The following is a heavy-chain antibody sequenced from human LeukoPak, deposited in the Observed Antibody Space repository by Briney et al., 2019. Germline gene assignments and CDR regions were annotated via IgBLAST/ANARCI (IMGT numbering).Heavy chain of an antibody. D-gene: IGHD3-10*01. V-gene: IGHV1-8*03. CDR3: ARGRGYYGSGRDDWFDP. J-gene: IGHJ5*02. CDR2: MNPNSGNT. Sequence: VASVKVSCKASGYTFTSYDINWVRQATGQGLEWMGWMNPNSGNTGYAQKFQGRVTITRNTSISTAYMELSSLRSEDTAVYYCARGRGYYGSGRDDWFDPWGQGTLVTVSS. CDR1: GYTFTSYD.